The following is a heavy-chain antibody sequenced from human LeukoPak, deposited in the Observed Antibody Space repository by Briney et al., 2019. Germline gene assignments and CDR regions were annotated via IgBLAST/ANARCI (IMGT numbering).Heavy chain of an antibody. V-gene: IGHV3-9*01. Sequence: GRSLRLSCAASGFTFDNYAMNWVRQVPGKGLEWISLISWNSGTIGYADSVKGRFTISRDNAQNSLYLQMNSLRAEDTAIYYCATSTAAAGTDWGQGTLVTVSS. J-gene: IGHJ4*02. CDR1: GFTFDNYA. CDR2: ISWNSGTI. CDR3: ATSTAAAGTD. D-gene: IGHD6-13*01.